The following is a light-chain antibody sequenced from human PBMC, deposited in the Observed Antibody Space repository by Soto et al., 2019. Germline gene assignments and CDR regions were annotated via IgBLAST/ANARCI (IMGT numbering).Light chain of an antibody. CDR3: MHSIRLPDT. CDR1: QTLLRSDGKTY. CDR2: EVS. V-gene: IGKV2D-29*01. Sequence: DIVMTQTPLSLSVTPGQPASISCQSSQTLLRSDGKTYLYWYLQKPGQPPQLLISEVSNRFSGVPDKIRGSGSGTDITLKISRVEAEDVGVYYCMHSIRLPDTFGQGTKLEIK. J-gene: IGKJ2*01.